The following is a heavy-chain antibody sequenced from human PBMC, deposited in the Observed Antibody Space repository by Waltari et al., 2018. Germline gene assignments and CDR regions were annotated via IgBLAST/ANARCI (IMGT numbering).Heavy chain of an antibody. CDR1: GFIFXKYW. CDR3: ARDNSWSXXYWWFDP. CDR2: IGPDGDMT. D-gene: IGHD3-3*01. Sequence: QVQLLQSGAEVKKPXASVKVSCKASGFIFXKYWXHWLRQAPGQGLACMGIIGPDGDMTLXAPDVQDRVALTXDTXTSTVXMXLSSLTPXXXAVYXCARDNSWSXXYWWFDPXGQGTPVIVXS. V-gene: IGHV1-46*01. J-gene: IGHJ5*02.